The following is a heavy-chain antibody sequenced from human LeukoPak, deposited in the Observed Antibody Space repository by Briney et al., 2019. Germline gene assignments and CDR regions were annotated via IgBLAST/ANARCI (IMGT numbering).Heavy chain of an antibody. CDR3: AKAITYYYDSSGVRRSPLRGGPVDY. V-gene: IGHV3-23*01. J-gene: IGHJ4*02. D-gene: IGHD3-22*01. Sequence: GGSLRLSCAASGFTFSSYAMSWVCQAPGKGLEWVSAISGSGGSTYYADSVKGRFTISRDNSKNTLYLQMNSLRAEDTAVYYCAKAITYYYDSSGVRRSPLRGGPVDYWGQGTLVTVSS. CDR1: GFTFSSYA. CDR2: ISGSGGST.